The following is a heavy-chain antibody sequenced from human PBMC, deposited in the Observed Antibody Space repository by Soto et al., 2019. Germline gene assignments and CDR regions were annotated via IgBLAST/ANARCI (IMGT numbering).Heavy chain of an antibody. J-gene: IGHJ4*02. V-gene: IGHV4-34*01. CDR3: ARTTRKHLRYSDWLTDIDY. Sequence: SETLSLTCDVYGGSSSGYIWTWIRRTPGKGMQWIGQINHSGSANYNPSLKSRVTISVHTSNSQFSLELSSVTAADTAMYYCARTTRKHLRYSDWLTDIDYWGQGTLVTVSS. D-gene: IGHD3-9*01. CDR1: GGSSSGYI. CDR2: INHSGSA.